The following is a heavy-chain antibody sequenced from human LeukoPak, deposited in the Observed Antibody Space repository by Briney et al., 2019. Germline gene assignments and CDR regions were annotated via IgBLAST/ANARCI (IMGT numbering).Heavy chain of an antibody. D-gene: IGHD3-3*01. CDR1: GFTCSYY. Sequence: GSLRLSCAASGFTCSYYWSWIRQPPGKGLEWIGYIYYSGSTNYNPSLKSRVTISVDTSKNQFSLKLSSVTAADTAVYYCASETIFGVVESFDYWGQGTLVTVSS. CDR3: ASETIFGVVESFDY. J-gene: IGHJ4*02. CDR2: IYYSGST. V-gene: IGHV4-59*01.